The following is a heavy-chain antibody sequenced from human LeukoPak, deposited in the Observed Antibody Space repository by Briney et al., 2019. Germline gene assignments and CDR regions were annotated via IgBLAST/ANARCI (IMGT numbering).Heavy chain of an antibody. CDR1: GYSISSGYY. J-gene: IGHJ4*02. V-gene: IGHV4-38-2*02. CDR3: ASHGSVPAFLYYDSSGPAIY. CDR2: IYHSGST. Sequence: SETLSLTCTVSGYSISSGYYWGWIRQPPGKGLEWIGSIYHSGSTYYNPSLKSRVTISVDKSKNQFSLKLSSVTAADTAVYYCASHGSVPAFLYYDSSGPAIYWGQGTLVTVSS. D-gene: IGHD3-22*01.